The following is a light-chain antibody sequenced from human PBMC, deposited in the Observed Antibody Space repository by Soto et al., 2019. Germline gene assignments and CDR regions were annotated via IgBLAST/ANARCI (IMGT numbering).Light chain of an antibody. J-gene: IGKJ4*01. CDR3: QQYDDQFT. CDR1: RDIADS. CDR2: DAS. Sequence: DTQMTQSPSSLSASVGDTVTITCQASRDIADSLNWYQQRAGQAPKLLIYDASNLQSGVPARFSGSGTGTSFILTISSLQPEDFATYYCQQYDDQFTFGGGTKVEIK. V-gene: IGKV1-33*01.